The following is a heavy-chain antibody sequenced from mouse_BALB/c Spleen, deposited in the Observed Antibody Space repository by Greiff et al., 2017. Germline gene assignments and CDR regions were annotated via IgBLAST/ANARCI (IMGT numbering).Heavy chain of an antibody. D-gene: IGHD2-4*01. CDR3: AILYDYDEDYAMDY. CDR1: RFTFSSYA. CDR2: ISSGGSYT. Sequence: EVQLVESGGGLVKPGGSLKLSCAASRFTFSSYAMSWVRQSPEKRLEWVAEISSGGSYTYYPDTVTGRFTISRDNAKNTLYLEMSSLRSEDTAMYYCAILYDYDEDYAMDYWGQGTSVTVSS. J-gene: IGHJ4*01. V-gene: IGHV5-9-4*01.